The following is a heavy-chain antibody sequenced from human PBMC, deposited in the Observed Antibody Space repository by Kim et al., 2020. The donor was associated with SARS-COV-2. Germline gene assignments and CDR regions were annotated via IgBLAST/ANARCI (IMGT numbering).Heavy chain of an antibody. CDR2: IYYNGST. V-gene: IGHV4-31*03. CDR3: ARSTYYYESGIYFDY. D-gene: IGHD3-10*01. CDR1: GGAIRSGGYY. Sequence: SETLSLTCTVSGGAIRSGGYYWSWIRHHPGKGLEWIGYIYYNGSTYYNPSLKSRVTISVDTSKNQFSLKLISVTAADTAVYFCARSTYYYESGIYFDYWGQGTPVTVSS. J-gene: IGHJ4*02.